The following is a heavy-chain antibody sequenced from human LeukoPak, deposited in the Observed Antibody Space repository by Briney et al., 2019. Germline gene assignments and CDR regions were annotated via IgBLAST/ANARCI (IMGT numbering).Heavy chain of an antibody. J-gene: IGHJ3*02. V-gene: IGHV5-51*01. Sequence: KRGESLKISCKGSGYNFATYWIGWVRQMPGKGLEWMGIIYPGDSDTTYSPSFQGQVTISADKSISTAYLQWSSLKASDTATYYCARSEGAALNALDIWGQGTMVTVTS. CDR1: GYNFATYW. D-gene: IGHD1-26*01. CDR3: ARSEGAALNALDI. CDR2: IYPGDSDT.